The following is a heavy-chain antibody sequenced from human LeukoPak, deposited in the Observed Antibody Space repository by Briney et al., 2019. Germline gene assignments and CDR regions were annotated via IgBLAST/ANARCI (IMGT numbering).Heavy chain of an antibody. CDR1: GYSFTTYW. J-gene: IGHJ4*02. V-gene: IGHV5-51*01. CDR3: AKVGYCSSTSCSAYDY. D-gene: IGHD2-2*01. Sequence: GESLKISCKGSGYSFTTYWIGWVRQMPGKGLEWMGIIYPRDSDTRYSPSFQGQVTISADKSISTAYLQWSSLKASDTAIYYCAKVGYCSSTSCSAYDYWGQGTLVTVSS. CDR2: IYPRDSDT.